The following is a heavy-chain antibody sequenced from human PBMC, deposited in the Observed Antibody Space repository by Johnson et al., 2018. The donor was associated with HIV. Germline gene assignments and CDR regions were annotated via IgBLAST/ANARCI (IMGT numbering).Heavy chain of an antibody. CDR2: IRYDGSHK. J-gene: IGHJ3*02. CDR1: GFTFSNYG. CDR3: AKDLRGYSYGLGAFDI. D-gene: IGHD5-18*01. Sequence: QVQLVESGGGMVQPGGSLRLSCAASGFTFSNYGMHWVRQAPGKGLEWVAFIRYDGSHKYYVDSVKGRFTISRDNSKNTLYLRMNSLRAEDTAVYYCAKDLRGYSYGLGAFDIWGQGTMVTVSS. V-gene: IGHV3-30*02.